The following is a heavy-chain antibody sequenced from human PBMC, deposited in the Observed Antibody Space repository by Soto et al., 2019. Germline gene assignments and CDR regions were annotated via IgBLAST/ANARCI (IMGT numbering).Heavy chain of an antibody. V-gene: IGHV3-23*01. D-gene: IGHD6-13*01. Sequence: ESVGGLVQPGGSLRLSCTTSRFTFTNYGMNWVRQAPGKGLEWVAGVSARGRDTSYADSVKRRFIISRDNSKDTLHLQMNSLRAEDTALYYCANSSSRAHYYGMDVWGQGTTVTVFS. CDR2: VSARGRDT. J-gene: IGHJ6*02. CDR3: ANSSSRAHYYGMDV. CDR1: RFTFTNYG.